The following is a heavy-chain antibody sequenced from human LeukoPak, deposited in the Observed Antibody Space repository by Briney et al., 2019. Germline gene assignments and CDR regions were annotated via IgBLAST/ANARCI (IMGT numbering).Heavy chain of an antibody. CDR3: ARHVTFWSGYYPRGIEYYYYYMDV. D-gene: IGHD3-3*01. Sequence: GESLKISCKGSGYSFTSYWIGWVRQMPGKGLEWMGIIYPGDSDTRYSPSFQGQVTISADKSISTAYLQWSSLKASDTAMYYCARHVTFWSGYYPRGIEYYYYYMDVWGKGTTVTVSS. CDR2: IYPGDSDT. V-gene: IGHV5-51*01. CDR1: GYSFTSYW. J-gene: IGHJ6*03.